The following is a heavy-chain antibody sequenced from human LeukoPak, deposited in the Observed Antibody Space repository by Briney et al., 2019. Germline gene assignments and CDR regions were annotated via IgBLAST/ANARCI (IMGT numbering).Heavy chain of an antibody. Sequence: ASVKVSSKASGYTFSGYYIHWVRQAPGQGLEWMGWIYPNTGGTYYAQKFQGRVTMTRDTSISTDYMELSRLRSDDTAVYYCARKGADYGDYDHWGQGTLVTVSS. D-gene: IGHD4-17*01. CDR2: IYPNTGGT. J-gene: IGHJ5*02. V-gene: IGHV1-2*02. CDR1: GYTFSGYY. CDR3: ARKGADYGDYDH.